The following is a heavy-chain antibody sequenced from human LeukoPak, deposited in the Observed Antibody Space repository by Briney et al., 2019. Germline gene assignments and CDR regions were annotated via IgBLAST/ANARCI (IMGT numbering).Heavy chain of an antibody. CDR1: VFYFAYYA. J-gene: IGHJ4*02. Sequence: PGGALRLSSAASVFYFAYYAMSWVRRAPGKGLEWISATVCGGSPNTYHADSVKGRLTIASDNSKNALVLQMISLRADDTVVYYCARGSVDVWSGYCIYWGQGTLVTVSS. CDR3: ARGSVDVWSGYCIY. V-gene: IGHV3-23*01. D-gene: IGHD3-3*01. CDR2: TVCGGSPNT.